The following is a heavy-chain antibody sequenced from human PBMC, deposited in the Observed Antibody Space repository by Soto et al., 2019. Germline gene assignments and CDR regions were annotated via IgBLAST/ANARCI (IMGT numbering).Heavy chain of an antibody. D-gene: IGHD6-6*01. V-gene: IGHV3-21*01. CDR3: ARDVSSQLVRLGMDV. Sequence: PGGSLRLSCAASGFTFSSYGMNWVRQAPGKGLEWVSSISSSSSYIYYADSVKGRFTISRDNAKNSLYLQMNSRRAEDTAVYDCARDVSSQLVRLGMDVWGQGTTVTVSS. CDR2: ISSSSSYI. CDR1: GFTFSSYG. J-gene: IGHJ6*02.